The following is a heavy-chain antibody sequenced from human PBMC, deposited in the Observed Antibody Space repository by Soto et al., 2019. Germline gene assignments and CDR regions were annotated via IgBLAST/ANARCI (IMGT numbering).Heavy chain of an antibody. J-gene: IGHJ3*02. V-gene: IGHV4-4*02. Sequence: PSETLSLTCAVSGGSISSSNWWSWVRQPPGKGLEWIGEIYHSGSTNYNPSLKSRVTISVDKSKNQFSLKLSSVTAADTAVYYCARDRIYYGSGSYFSDGPDAFDIWGQGTMVIVSS. D-gene: IGHD3-10*01. CDR2: IYHSGST. CDR1: GGSISSSNW. CDR3: ARDRIYYGSGSYFSDGPDAFDI.